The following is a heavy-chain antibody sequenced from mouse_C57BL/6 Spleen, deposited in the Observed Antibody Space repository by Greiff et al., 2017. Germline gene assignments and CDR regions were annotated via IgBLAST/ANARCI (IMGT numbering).Heavy chain of an antibody. J-gene: IGHJ2*01. CDR1: GYTFTSYW. V-gene: IGHV1-5*01. CDR2: IYPGNSDT. D-gene: IGHD1-1*01. CDR3: LTTVVGDFDY. Sequence: EVQLQQSGTVLARPGASVKMSCKTSGYTFTSYWMHWVKQRPGQGLEWIGAIYPGNSDTSYNQKFKGKAKLTAVTSASTAYMELSSLTNEDSAVXYCLTTVVGDFDYWGQGTTLTVSS.